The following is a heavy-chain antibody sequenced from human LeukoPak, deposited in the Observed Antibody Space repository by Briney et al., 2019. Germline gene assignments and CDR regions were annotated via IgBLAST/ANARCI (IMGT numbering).Heavy chain of an antibody. CDR1: GFTFGDYA. CDR3: TRYGGNFDY. D-gene: IGHD4-23*01. Sequence: GGSLRLSCTASGFTFGDYAMSWVRQAPGKGLEWVGFIRSKAYGGTTEYAASVEGRFTISRDDSKSIAYLQMNSLKTEDTAVYYCTRYGGNFDYWGQGTLVTVSS. V-gene: IGHV3-49*04. J-gene: IGHJ4*02. CDR2: IRSKAYGGTT.